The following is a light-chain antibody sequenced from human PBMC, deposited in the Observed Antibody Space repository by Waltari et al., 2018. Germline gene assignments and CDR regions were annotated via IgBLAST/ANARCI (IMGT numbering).Light chain of an antibody. CDR3: QESYSFTRT. J-gene: IGKJ1*01. CDR2: AAS. V-gene: IGKV1-39*01. CDR1: KTISRY. Sequence: DIQMTQSPSSLSASVGDRVTITCRASKTISRYLNWYQQKPGKAPNLLISAASSLQSGVPSRFSGSGSGRDFTLIITSLQPEDFATYYCQESYSFTRTFGQGTKVEIK.